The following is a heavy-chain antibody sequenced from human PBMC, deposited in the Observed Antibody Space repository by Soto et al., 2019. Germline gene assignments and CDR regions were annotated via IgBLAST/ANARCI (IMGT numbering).Heavy chain of an antibody. Sequence: QVQLVQSGAEVKKPGASVKVSCKASGYTFTSYDINWVRQATGQGLEWMGWMNPNSGNTGYAPKFPGRVTMTRNTSISTASIELSSLRSDDTAVYYCVSAAAAGSWFDPWGQGTRGTGSS. J-gene: IGHJ5*02. CDR2: MNPNSGNT. CDR3: VSAAAAGSWFDP. D-gene: IGHD6-13*01. V-gene: IGHV1-8*01. CDR1: GYTFTSYD.